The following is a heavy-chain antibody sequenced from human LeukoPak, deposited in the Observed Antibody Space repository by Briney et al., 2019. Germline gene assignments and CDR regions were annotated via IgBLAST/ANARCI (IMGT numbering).Heavy chain of an antibody. CDR3: ASKYSSGWDFDY. Sequence: PGGSLRLSCAASGFTFSSYYMNWVRQAPGKGLEWISSITTSSSYIYYADSVKGRFTISRDNAKNSLYLQMNSLRAEDTAIYYCASKYSSGWDFDYWGQGTLVTVSS. CDR1: GFTFSSYY. CDR2: ITTSSSYI. J-gene: IGHJ4*02. V-gene: IGHV3-21*01. D-gene: IGHD6-19*01.